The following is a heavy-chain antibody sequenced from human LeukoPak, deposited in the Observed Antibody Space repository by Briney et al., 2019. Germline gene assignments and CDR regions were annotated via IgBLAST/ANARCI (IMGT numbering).Heavy chain of an antibody. D-gene: IGHD3-10*01. CDR3: ARGDYYGSPKVVAA. CDR2: IYYSGST. Sequence: SETLSLTCTVSGGSISSYYWSWIRQPPGKGLEWIGYIYYSGSTNYNPSLKSRVTISVDTSKNQFSLKLSSVTAADTAVYYCARGDYYGSPKVVAAWGQGTLVTVSS. CDR1: GGSISSYY. V-gene: IGHV4-59*01. J-gene: IGHJ5*02.